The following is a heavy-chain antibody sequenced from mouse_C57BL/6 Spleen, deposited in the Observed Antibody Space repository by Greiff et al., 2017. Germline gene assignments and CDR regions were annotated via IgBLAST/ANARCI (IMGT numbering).Heavy chain of an antibody. V-gene: IGHV1-80*01. CDR2: IYPGDGDT. D-gene: IGHD2-2*01. CDR1: GYAFSSYW. J-gene: IGHJ3*01. Sequence: QVQLKESGAELVKPGASVKISCKASGYAFSSYWMNWVKQRPGKGLEWIGQIYPGDGDTNYNGKFKGKATLTADKSSSTACMQLSSLTSEDSAVYFCSIYYGSSWFAYWGQGTLVTVSA. CDR3: SIYYGSSWFAY.